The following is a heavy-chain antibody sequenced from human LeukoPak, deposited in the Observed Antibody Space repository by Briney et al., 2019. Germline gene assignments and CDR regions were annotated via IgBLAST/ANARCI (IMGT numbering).Heavy chain of an antibody. D-gene: IGHD3-16*01. V-gene: IGHV3-23*01. J-gene: IGHJ3*02. CDR3: AKDRQSRNNVWDPFDI. Sequence: GGSLRLSCAVSGFTFSNYAMSWVRQAPGKGLEWVSGIGGHETDTHYADSVRGRFTISRDNSKSTLYLQMNSLRAEDTAAYYCAKDRQSRNNVWDPFDIWGQGTMVTVSS. CDR2: IGGHETDT. CDR1: GFTFSNYA.